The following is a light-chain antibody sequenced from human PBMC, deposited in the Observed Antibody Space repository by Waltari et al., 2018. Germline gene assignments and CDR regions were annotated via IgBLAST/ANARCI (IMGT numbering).Light chain of an antibody. CDR1: QSLLDSNGNTY. J-gene: IGKJ1*01. CDR2: EVS. Sequence: EIVMTQTPLSLSVTTGQTASIFCKSSQSLLDSNGNTYLYWYLQKPGPPPQLLIYEVSNRFPGVPDRFSGSGSGTDFALKISRVEAEDVGVYYCMQSIELPRTFGQGTKVEIK. CDR3: MQSIELPRT. V-gene: IGKV2D-29*01.